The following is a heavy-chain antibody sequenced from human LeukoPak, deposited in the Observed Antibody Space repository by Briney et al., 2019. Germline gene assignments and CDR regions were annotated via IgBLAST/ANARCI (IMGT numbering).Heavy chain of an antibody. V-gene: IGHV2-70*11. J-gene: IGHJ4*02. CDR1: GXXXXXSGMC. CDR3: ARXHYYDSSGYPHSFEY. Sequence: SGPTLVNPTQTLTXTXTFSGXXXXXSGMCVSWIRQPPGXALEWLARIXXXNDKYYXTPLKTRLTISKDTSKNQVVLTMTNMDPVDTATYYCARXHYYDSSGYPHSFEYRGQGTLVTVSS. CDR2: IXXXNDK. D-gene: IGHD3-22*01.